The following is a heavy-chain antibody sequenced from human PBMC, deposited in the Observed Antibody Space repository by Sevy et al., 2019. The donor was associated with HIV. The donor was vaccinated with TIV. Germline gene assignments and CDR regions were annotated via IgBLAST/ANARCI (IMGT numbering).Heavy chain of an antibody. D-gene: IGHD3-10*01. J-gene: IGHJ4*02. CDR3: ARDRGEILSSAFNY. CDR1: GFSFSEYG. V-gene: IGHV3-30*04. Sequence: GGSLRLSCAASGFSFSEYGMHWVRQAPGKGLEWVAVISHDGRNNKYNPDSVKGRFTIFRDNSKNTLYLQMNSLRAEDTAIYYCARDRGEILSSAFNYWGQGTLVTVSS. CDR2: ISHDGRNNK.